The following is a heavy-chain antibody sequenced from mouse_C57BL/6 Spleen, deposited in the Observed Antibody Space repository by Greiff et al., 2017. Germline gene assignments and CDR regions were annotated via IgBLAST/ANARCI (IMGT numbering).Heavy chain of an antibody. CDR1: GYTFTDYN. J-gene: IGHJ2*01. CDR3: ARRGSNLYYFDY. CDR2: INPNNGGT. V-gene: IGHV1-22*01. D-gene: IGHD2-5*01. Sequence: EVKLVESGPELVKPGASVKMSCKASGYTFTDYNMHWVKQSHGKSLEWIGYINPNNGGTSYNQKFKGKATLTVNKSSSTAYMELRSLTSEDSAVYYCARRGSNLYYFDYWGQGTTLTVSS.